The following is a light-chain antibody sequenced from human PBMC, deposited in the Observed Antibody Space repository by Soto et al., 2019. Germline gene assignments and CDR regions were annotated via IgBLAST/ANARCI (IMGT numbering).Light chain of an antibody. V-gene: IGKV3-15*01. CDR3: QQSYSSPPT. J-gene: IGKJ1*01. CDR1: QSVSID. Sequence: TEPAATLKEWTGERATLTGRASQSVSIDLAWYQQTPGQAPRLLIYGASTRATGVPPTFSGSRSGPDFTLTISSLQPEDFATYYCQQSYSSPPTFGQGTKVDIK. CDR2: GAS.